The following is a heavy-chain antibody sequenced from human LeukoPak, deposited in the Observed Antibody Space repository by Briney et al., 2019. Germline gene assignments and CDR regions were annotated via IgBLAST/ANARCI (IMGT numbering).Heavy chain of an antibody. Sequence: GGSLRLSCAASGLTFSNYWMDWVRQAPGKGLEWVANIKQDGSEKNYVDSVKGRFIISRDNAKNSLYLQMNTLRAEDTAVYYCARRTRDDAFDIWGQGTMVTVSS. D-gene: IGHD2-8*01. J-gene: IGHJ3*02. CDR2: IKQDGSEK. CDR1: GLTFSNYW. CDR3: ARRTRDDAFDI. V-gene: IGHV3-7*01.